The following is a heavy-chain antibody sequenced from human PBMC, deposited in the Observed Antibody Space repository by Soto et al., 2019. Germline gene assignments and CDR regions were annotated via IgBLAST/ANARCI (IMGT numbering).Heavy chain of an antibody. Sequence: SVKVSCKASGYAFTSYDINWVRQATGQGLEWMGWMNPNSGNTAYAQKFQGRVTMTRNTSISTAYMELSSLRSEDTAVYYCARERNMSGMDVWGQGTTVTVSS. J-gene: IGHJ6*02. CDR3: ARERNMSGMDV. D-gene: IGHD1-1*01. CDR2: MNPNSGNT. CDR1: GYAFTSYD. V-gene: IGHV1-8*01.